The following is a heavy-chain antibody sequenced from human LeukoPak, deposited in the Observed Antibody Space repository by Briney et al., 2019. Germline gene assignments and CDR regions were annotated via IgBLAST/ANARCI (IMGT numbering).Heavy chain of an antibody. Sequence: SQTLSLTCTVSGGSISSGSYYWSWIRQPAGKGLEWIGRIYTSGSTNYNPSLKSRVTISVDTSKNQFSLKLSSVTAADTAVYHCARGDSGYDEVYFDYWGQGTLVTVSS. CDR1: GGSISSGSYY. J-gene: IGHJ4*02. D-gene: IGHD5-12*01. V-gene: IGHV4-61*02. CDR3: ARGDSGYDEVYFDY. CDR2: IYTSGST.